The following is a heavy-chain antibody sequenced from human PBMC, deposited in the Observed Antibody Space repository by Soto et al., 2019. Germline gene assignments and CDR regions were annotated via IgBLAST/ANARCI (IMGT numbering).Heavy chain of an antibody. CDR2: ISSSSSYI. D-gene: IGHD3-3*01. V-gene: IGHV3-21*01. CDR3: ARAQLRYDFWSGTHFDY. Sequence: GGSLRLSCAASGFTFSSYSMNWVRQAPGKGLEWVSSISSSSSYIYYADSVKGRFTISRDNAKNSLYLQMNSLRAEDTAVYYCARAQLRYDFWSGTHFDYWGQGTLVTVSS. J-gene: IGHJ4*02. CDR1: GFTFSSYS.